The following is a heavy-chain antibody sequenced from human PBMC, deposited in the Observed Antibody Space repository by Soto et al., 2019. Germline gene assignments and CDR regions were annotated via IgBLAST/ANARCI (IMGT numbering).Heavy chain of an antibody. D-gene: IGHD6-6*01. J-gene: IGHJ4*02. Sequence: PGGSLRLSCAASGFTFDDYTMHWVRQAPGKGLEWVSLISWDGGSTYYADSVKGRFTISRDNSKNSLYLQMNSLRTEDTALYYCAKDWYSSSSGGFDYWGQGTLVTVSS. CDR3: AKDWYSSSSGGFDY. V-gene: IGHV3-43*01. CDR2: ISWDGGST. CDR1: GFTFDDYT.